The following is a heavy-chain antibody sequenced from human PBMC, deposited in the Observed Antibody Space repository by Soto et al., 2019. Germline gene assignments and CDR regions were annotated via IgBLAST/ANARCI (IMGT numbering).Heavy chain of an antibody. Sequence: QVQLQESGPGLVKPSETLSLTCTVSGGSISSYYWSWIRQPPGKGLEWIGYIYYSGSTNHNPSLKRLATISVDTSKNQFSLKLSSVTAADTAVYYCARVHVDYWYFDLWGRGTLVTVSS. J-gene: IGHJ2*01. CDR2: IYYSGST. V-gene: IGHV4-59*01. CDR3: ARVHVDYWYFDL. CDR1: GGSISSYY.